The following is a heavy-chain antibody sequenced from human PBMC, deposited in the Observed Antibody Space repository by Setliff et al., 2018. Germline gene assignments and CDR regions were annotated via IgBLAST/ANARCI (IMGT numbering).Heavy chain of an antibody. D-gene: IGHD3-22*01. Sequence: ASVKVSCKASGYTFTTYGISWVRQAPGQGLEWMGYINTNNGATYYAHKVQGRLTMTTDTSTSTAYMELRSLRSDDTAVYYCARDADYYDSAENPIVDYWGQGTLVTVSS. CDR3: ARDADYYDSAENPIVDY. J-gene: IGHJ4*02. V-gene: IGHV1-18*01. CDR2: INTNNGAT. CDR1: GYTFTTYG.